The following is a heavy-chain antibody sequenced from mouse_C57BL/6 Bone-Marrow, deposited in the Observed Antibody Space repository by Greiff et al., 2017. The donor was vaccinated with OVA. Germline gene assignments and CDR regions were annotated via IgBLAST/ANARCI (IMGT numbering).Heavy chain of an antibody. J-gene: IGHJ4*01. V-gene: IGHV1-19*01. D-gene: IGHD2-1*01. Sequence: EVQLQQSGPVLVKPGASVKMSCKASGYTFTDYYMNWVKQSHGKSLEWIGVINPYNGGTSYNQNFQGKAILTVDKSSSKAYMELNSLTSEDSAVYYCANLLWYPYAMDYWGQGTSVTVSS. CDR2: INPYNGGT. CDR3: ANLLWYPYAMDY. CDR1: GYTFTDYY.